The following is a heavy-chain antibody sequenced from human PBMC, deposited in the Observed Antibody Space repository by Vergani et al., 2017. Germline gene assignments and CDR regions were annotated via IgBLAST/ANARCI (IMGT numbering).Heavy chain of an antibody. J-gene: IGHJ3*02. Sequence: QVQLVQSGAEVKKPGSSVKVSCKASGGTFTSYAISWVRQAPGQGLEWMGGIIPIFGTANYAQKFQGRVTITADESTSTAYMELSSLRSEDTAVYYCARDGRYSGSYHLGAFDIWGQGTMVTVSS. CDR2: IIPIFGTA. CDR3: ARDGRYSGSYHLGAFDI. V-gene: IGHV1-69*12. D-gene: IGHD1-26*01. CDR1: GGTFTSYA.